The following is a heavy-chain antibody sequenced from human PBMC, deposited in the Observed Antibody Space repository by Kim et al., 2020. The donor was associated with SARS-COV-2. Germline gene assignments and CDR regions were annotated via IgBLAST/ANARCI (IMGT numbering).Heavy chain of an antibody. CDR2: MNPNSGNT. J-gene: IGHJ2*01. CDR1: GYTFTSYD. D-gene: IGHD6-13*01. V-gene: IGHV1-8*01. Sequence: ASVKVSCKASGYTFTSYDINWVRQATGQGLEWMGWMNPNSGNTGYAQKFQGRVTMTRNTSISTAYMELSSLRSEDTAVYYCARWVAAAHLWYFDLWGRGTLVTVSS. CDR3: ARWVAAAHLWYFDL.